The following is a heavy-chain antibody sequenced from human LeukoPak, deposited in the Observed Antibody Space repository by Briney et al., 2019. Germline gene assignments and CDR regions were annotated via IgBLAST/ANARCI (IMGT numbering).Heavy chain of an antibody. J-gene: IGHJ4*02. Sequence: GGSLRLSCAASGFTFSSYGMHWVRQAPGKGLEWVAFIRYDGSNKYYADSVKGRFTISRDNSKNTLYLQMNSLRAEDTAVYYCARSVYSSGWLYYFDYWGQGTLVTVSS. CDR2: IRYDGSNK. CDR1: GFTFSSYG. V-gene: IGHV3-30*02. CDR3: ARSVYSSGWLYYFDY. D-gene: IGHD6-19*01.